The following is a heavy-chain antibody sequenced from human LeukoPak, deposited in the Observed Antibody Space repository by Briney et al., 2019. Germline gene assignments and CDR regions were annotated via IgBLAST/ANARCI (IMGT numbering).Heavy chain of an antibody. J-gene: IGHJ4*02. CDR2: ISSSSSYI. CDR1: GFTFSSYS. D-gene: IGHD3-22*01. CDR3: AKDQGDSSGYYYKY. Sequence: GGSLRLSCAASGFTFSSYSMNWVRQAPGKGLEWVSSISSSSSYIYYADSVKGRFTISRDNSKNTLYLQMNSLRAEDTAVYYCAKDQGDSSGYYYKYWGQGTLVTVSS. V-gene: IGHV3-21*04.